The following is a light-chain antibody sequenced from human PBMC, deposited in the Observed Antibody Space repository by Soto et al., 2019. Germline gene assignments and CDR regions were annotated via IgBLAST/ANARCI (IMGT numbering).Light chain of an antibody. Sequence: QSALTQPPSASGSPGQSVTISCTGTSSDLGDYDYVSWYQQRPGKAPKLMIYEVNKRPSGVPDRFSGSKSGNTASLTVTGLQAEDEGDYYCSSYAGSNNLIFGGGTKLTVL. J-gene: IGLJ2*01. CDR2: EVN. CDR3: SSYAGSNNLI. V-gene: IGLV2-8*01. CDR1: SSDLGDYDY.